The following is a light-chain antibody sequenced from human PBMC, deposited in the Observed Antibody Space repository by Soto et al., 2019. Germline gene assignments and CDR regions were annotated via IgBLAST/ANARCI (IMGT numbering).Light chain of an antibody. J-gene: IGKJ4*01. CDR2: AAS. CDR1: QSISSY. V-gene: IGKV1-39*01. Sequence: DIQMTQSPSSLSASVGDRVTITCRASQSISSYLNWYQQKPGKAPKLLIYAASSLQSGVPSRFSGSGSGTDFTLPISSLQPEDFATYSCQETFGGGTKVEIK. CDR3: QET.